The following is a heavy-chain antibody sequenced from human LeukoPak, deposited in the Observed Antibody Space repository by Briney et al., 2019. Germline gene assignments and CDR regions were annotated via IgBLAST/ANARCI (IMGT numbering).Heavy chain of an antibody. CDR2: MNPNSGNT. V-gene: IGHV1-8*01. CDR3: ARGGSGSYFSWLDP. Sequence: GASVKVSCKASGYTFTSYDINWVRQATGQGLKWMGWMNPNSGNTGYAQKFQGRVTMTRDTSISTAYMELSRLRSDDTAVYYCARGGSGSYFSWLDPWGQGTLVTVSS. J-gene: IGHJ5*02. D-gene: IGHD3-10*01. CDR1: GYTFTSYD.